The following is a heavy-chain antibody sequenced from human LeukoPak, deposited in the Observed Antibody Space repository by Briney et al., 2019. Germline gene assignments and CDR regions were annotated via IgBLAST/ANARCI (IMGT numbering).Heavy chain of an antibody. CDR1: GDYINSYY. J-gene: IGHJ4*02. CDR3: ALGDCSSTSCYVFAY. CDR2: IFNSGST. Sequence: SETLSLTCSVSGDYINSYYWSWIRQPPGKGLEWIGYIFNSGSTNYNPSLKSRVTISVDTSKNQFSLKLSSVTAADTAVYFCALGDCSSTSCYVFAYCGQGNLVTASS. D-gene: IGHD2-2*01. V-gene: IGHV4-59*01.